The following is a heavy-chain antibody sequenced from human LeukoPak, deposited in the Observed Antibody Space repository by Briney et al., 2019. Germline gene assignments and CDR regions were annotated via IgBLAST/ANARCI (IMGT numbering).Heavy chain of an antibody. V-gene: IGHV4-4*07. D-gene: IGHD3-22*01. CDR3: VRDTQMYYFDSGGLGHFDF. CDR2: IYPSGST. J-gene: IGHJ2*01. Sequence: SEILSLTCTVPGGSINNSYWSWTRQPPRGGLEYFGRIYPSGSTYYNPSLQSRVSMSVDTSKNQFSLKVRAVTAADTAVYYCVRDTQMYYFDSGGLGHFDFWGRGTLVTVSS. CDR1: GGSINNSY.